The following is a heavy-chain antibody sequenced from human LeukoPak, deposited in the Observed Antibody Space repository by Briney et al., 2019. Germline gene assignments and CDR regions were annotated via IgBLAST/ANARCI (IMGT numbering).Heavy chain of an antibody. J-gene: IGHJ4*02. CDR3: ARVGSSGWYVHPTLDY. CDR1: GYTFSGYY. V-gene: IGHV1-2*02. CDR2: INPSNGDT. D-gene: IGHD6-19*01. Sequence: ASVKVSCKASGYTFSGYYIHWVRQAPGQGLEWMAWINPSNGDTNYAQKFQGRVTMTRDTSISTAYMELTRLISDDTAVYYCARVGSSGWYVHPTLDYWGQGALVTVSS.